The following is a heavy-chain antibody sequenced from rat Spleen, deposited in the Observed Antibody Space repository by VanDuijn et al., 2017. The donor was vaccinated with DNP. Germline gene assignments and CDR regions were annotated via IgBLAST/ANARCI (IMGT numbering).Heavy chain of an antibody. CDR2: IWTGGKT. D-gene: IGHD1-11*01. V-gene: IGHV2-30*01. J-gene: IGHJ4*01. CDR3: ARGFGYSMDA. Sequence: QVQLRESGSGLVQPSQTLSLTCTVAGFSLTNYNVHWVRQPTGKGLEWMGIIWTGGKTDYNSALKSRLSISRDTSKSQVFLKVNSLQTEDTATYYCARGFGYSMDAWGQGTSVTVSS. CDR1: GFSLTNYN.